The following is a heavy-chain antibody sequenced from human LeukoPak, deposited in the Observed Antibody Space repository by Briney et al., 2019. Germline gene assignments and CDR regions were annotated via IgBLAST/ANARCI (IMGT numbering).Heavy chain of an antibody. V-gene: IGHV3-23*01. CDR2: ISGSGGDT. CDR3: AKARGATYGTYYFDY. J-gene: IGHJ4*02. Sequence: GGSLRLSCAASGFTFSSYAMNWVRQAPGKGLEWVSISGSGGDTYYADSVKGRFTISRDNSKNTLYLQMNSLRAEDAAVYYCAKARGATYGTYYFDYWGQGTLVTVSS. CDR1: GFTFSSYA. D-gene: IGHD4/OR15-4a*01.